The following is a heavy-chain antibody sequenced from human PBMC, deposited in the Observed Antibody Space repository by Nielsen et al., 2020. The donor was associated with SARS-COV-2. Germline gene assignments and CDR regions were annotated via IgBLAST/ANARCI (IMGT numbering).Heavy chain of an antibody. CDR3: ARGGAAARGRVDY. D-gene: IGHD6-13*01. V-gene: IGHV3-11*06. Sequence: GASLQISCGASGFSFSDYYMSWIRTAPGKGLEWVSYIGSTITYTNYGDSVKGRFTISRDNAKNSLYLQMNTLRAEDTAVYYCARGGAAARGRVDYWGQGTLVTVSS. J-gene: IGHJ4*02. CDR2: IGSTITYT. CDR1: GFSFSDYY.